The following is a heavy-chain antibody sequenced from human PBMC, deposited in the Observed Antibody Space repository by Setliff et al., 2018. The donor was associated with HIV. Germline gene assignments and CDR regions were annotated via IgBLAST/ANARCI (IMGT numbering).Heavy chain of an antibody. D-gene: IGHD3-22*01. V-gene: IGHV4-39*01. CDR1: GVSVSGTAYY. CDR2: IYYTGNT. Sequence: PSETLSLTCTVSGVSVSGTAYYWAWIRQPPGRGLEWIGNIYYTGNTNYNSSLKSRVSMSMVASKKKIFLKLSTVSAADTAVYYCARQQGDSRGFYPHFDYWGQGRLVTVSS. CDR3: ARQQGDSRGFYPHFDY. J-gene: IGHJ4*02.